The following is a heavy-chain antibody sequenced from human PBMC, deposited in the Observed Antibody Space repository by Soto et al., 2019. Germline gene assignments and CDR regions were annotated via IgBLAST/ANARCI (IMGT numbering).Heavy chain of an antibody. V-gene: IGHV3-33*01. D-gene: IGHD2-15*01. CDR3: ARDHTEYCTGGSCYWFDP. CDR2: IWYDGSNK. Sequence: GGSLRLSCAASGFSFSSYGMHWVRQAPGKGLEWVALIWYDGSNKYYADSVKGRFTISRDNSKNTLYLQMSSLRVDDTAVYYCARDHTEYCTGGSCYWFDPWGQGALVTVS. J-gene: IGHJ5*02. CDR1: GFSFSSYG.